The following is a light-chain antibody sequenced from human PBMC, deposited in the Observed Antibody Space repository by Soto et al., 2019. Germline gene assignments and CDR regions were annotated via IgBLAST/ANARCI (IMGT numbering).Light chain of an antibody. CDR2: GAS. V-gene: IGKV3-15*01. J-gene: IGKJ4*01. CDR1: QSVSSN. Sequence: EIVMTQSPATLSVSPGERATLSCRASQSVSSNLAWYQQKPGQAPSLLIYGASTRATGIPARFSGSGSGTEFTLTNSSLQSEDFAIYYCQQYNNWPPLTFGGGTKVEIK. CDR3: QQYNNWPPLT.